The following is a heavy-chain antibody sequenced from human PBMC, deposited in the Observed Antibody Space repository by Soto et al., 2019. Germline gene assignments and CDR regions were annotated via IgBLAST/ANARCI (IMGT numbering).Heavy chain of an antibody. J-gene: IGHJ3*02. CDR1: GFTFAAYA. V-gene: IGHV3-9*01. Sequence: DVQLVESGGGLVQPGRSLRLSCAASGFTFAAYAMHWVRQAPGRGLAWVSGITWNTGIVDYADSVKGRFTISRDNAKKFLYLQMNSLRTEDTALYYCAKALMPTIPTLSDALHIWGQGTLVSVSS. CDR3: AKALMPTIPTLSDALHI. CDR2: ITWNTGIV. D-gene: IGHD5-12*01.